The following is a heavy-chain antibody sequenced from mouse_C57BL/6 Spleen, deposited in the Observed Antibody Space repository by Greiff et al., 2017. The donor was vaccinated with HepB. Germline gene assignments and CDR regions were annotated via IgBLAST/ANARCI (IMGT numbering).Heavy chain of an antibody. J-gene: IGHJ2*01. Sequence: QVQLQQPGAELVKPGASVKMSCKASGYTFTSYWITWVKQRPGQGLEWIGDTYPGSGSTNYNEKFKSKATLTVDTSSNTAYMQLSSLTSEDSAVYYCARYHYNGSSYFDYWGQGTTLTVSS. D-gene: IGHD1-1*01. CDR2: TYPGSGST. V-gene: IGHV1-55*01. CDR3: ARYHYNGSSYFDY. CDR1: GYTFTSYW.